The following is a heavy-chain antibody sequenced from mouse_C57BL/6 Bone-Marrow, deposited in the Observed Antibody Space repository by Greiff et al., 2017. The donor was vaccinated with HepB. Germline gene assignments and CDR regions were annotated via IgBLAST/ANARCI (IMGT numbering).Heavy chain of an antibody. J-gene: IGHJ3*01. V-gene: IGHV1-78*01. D-gene: IGHD2-4*01. CDR3: ARGGPYDYDGFAY. Sequence: VKLQESDAELVKPGASVKISCKVSGYTFTDHTIHWMKQRPEQGLEWIGYIYPRDGSTKYNEKFKGKATLTADKSSSTAYMQLNSLTSEDSAVYFCARGGPYDYDGFAYWGQGTLVTVSA. CDR2: IYPRDGST. CDR1: GYTFTDHT.